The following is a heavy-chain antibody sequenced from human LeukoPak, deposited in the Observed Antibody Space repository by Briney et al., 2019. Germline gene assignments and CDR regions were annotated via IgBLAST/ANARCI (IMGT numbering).Heavy chain of an antibody. CDR3: ARSTQGGSSWYCDY. CDR2: IKQDGSEK. Sequence: GGSLRLSCAASGFTFRSYWMSWVRQAPGKGLEWVANIKQDGSEKYYVDSVKGRFTISRDNAKNSLYLQMNSLRAEDTAVYYCARSTQGGSSWYCDYWGQGTLVTVSS. CDR1: GFTFRSYW. D-gene: IGHD6-13*01. J-gene: IGHJ4*02. V-gene: IGHV3-7*02.